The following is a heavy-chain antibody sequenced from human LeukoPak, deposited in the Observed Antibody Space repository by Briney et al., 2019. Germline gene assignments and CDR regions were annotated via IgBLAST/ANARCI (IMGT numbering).Heavy chain of an antibody. Sequence: ASVKVSCKASGYTFTSYGISWVRQAPGQWLEWMGWISAYNGNTNYAQKLQGRVTMTTDTSTSTAYMELRSLGSDDTAVYYCARVVYCSGGSCYSDFDYWGQGTLVTVSS. D-gene: IGHD2-15*01. CDR3: ARVVYCSGGSCYSDFDY. J-gene: IGHJ4*02. CDR2: ISAYNGNT. V-gene: IGHV1-18*04. CDR1: GYTFTSYG.